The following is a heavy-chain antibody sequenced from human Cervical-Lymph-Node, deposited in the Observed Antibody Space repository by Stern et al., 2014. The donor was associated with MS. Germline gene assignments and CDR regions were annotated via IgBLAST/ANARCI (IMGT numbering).Heavy chain of an antibody. J-gene: IGHJ4*02. CDR3: APGVYDHFAY. CDR2: IYWEDDK. V-gene: IGHV2-5*02. Sequence: QVTLKESGPTLVRPTQTLTLTCSFSGLSLSTSGVGVGWNRQPPGKALEWRAVIYWEDDKRSTPSLQSRPLITKATSRKQAVLTMTSMDPVDTATYYCAPGVYDHFAYWGQGTLVTVSS. CDR1: GLSLSTSGVG. D-gene: IGHD2/OR15-2a*01.